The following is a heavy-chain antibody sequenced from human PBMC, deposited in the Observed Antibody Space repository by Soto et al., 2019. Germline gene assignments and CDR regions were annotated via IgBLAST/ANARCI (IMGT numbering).Heavy chain of an antibody. CDR3: AKDFQYYYGSGSLLGAFDI. D-gene: IGHD3-10*01. J-gene: IGHJ3*02. CDR1: GFTFDDYA. CDR2: ISWNSGSI. V-gene: IGHV3-9*01. Sequence: EVQLVESGGGLVQPGRSLRLSCAASGFTFDDYAMHWVRQAPGKGLEWVSGISWNSGSIGYADSVKGRFTISRDNAKNSLYLQMNSLRAEDTALYYCAKDFQYYYGSGSLLGAFDIWGQGTMVTVSS.